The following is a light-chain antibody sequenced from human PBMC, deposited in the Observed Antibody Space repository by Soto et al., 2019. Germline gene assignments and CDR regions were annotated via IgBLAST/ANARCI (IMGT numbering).Light chain of an antibody. V-gene: IGKV2-28*01. CDR2: LGS. CDR1: QSLLHSNGYNY. CDR3: MQTLQTPPA. J-gene: IGKJ1*01. Sequence: DMVMTQSPLSLSVTPGEPASISCRSSQSLLHSNGYNYLDWYLQKPGQSPQLLIYLGSNRASGVPDRFSGSGSGTDFTLTISRVEAEDVGVYFCMQTLQTPPAFGQGTKVEI.